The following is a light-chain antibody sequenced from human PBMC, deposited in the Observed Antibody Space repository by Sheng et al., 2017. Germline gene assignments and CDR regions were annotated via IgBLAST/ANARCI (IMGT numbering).Light chain of an antibody. CDR3: VLYMGSGISV. V-gene: IGLV8-61*01. CDR2: STN. Sequence: QTVVTQEPSFSVSPGGIVTLTCGLSSGSVSTSYYPSWYQQTPGQAPRTLIYSTNTRSSGVPDRFSGSILGNKAALTITGAQADDDSDYYCVLYMGSGISVFGGGTKLTVL. CDR1: SGSVSTSYY. J-gene: IGLJ3*02.